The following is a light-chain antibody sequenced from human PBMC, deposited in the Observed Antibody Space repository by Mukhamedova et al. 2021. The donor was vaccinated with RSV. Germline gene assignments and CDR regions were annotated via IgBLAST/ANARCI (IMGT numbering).Light chain of an antibody. CDR2: GAS. Sequence: LSCRASQSVSSNLAWYQQKPGQAPRLLIYGASTRATGIPARFSGSGSGTEFTLTISSMQSEDFAVYYCQQYNNWLTFGGGTKVEI. CDR1: QSVSSN. CDR3: QQYNNWLT. V-gene: IGKV3-15*01. J-gene: IGKJ4*01.